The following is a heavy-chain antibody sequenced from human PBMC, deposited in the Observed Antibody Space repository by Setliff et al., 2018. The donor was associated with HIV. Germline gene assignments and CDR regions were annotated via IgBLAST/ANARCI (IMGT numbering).Heavy chain of an antibody. V-gene: IGHV3-48*01. CDR1: GFTFSTYN. Sequence: GGSLRLSCAASGFTFSTYNMHWARQTPGKGLEWVSYITSSGSATYYADSMKGRFTISRDNAKNSLYLQMNSLTAGDTAVYFCAGIGDYSISGVAFHIWGQGTMVTVSS. CDR2: ITSSGSAT. D-gene: IGHD4-4*01. CDR3: AGIGDYSISGVAFHI. J-gene: IGHJ3*02.